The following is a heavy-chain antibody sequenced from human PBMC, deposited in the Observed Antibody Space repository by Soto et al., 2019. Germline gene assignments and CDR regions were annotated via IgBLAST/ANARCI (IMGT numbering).Heavy chain of an antibody. J-gene: IGHJ5*02. V-gene: IGHV1-69*02. CDR3: ARGLAAAGKGKNWFDP. Sequence: QVQLVQSGAEVKKPGSSVKVSCKASGGTFSSYTISWMRQAPGQGIELMGRIIPIPGIANYGQKFQGRVTITADKSTSTGDMELSSLRTEDTAVYFCARGLAAAGKGKNWFDPWGQGTLVTVS. CDR1: GGTFSSYT. D-gene: IGHD6-13*01. CDR2: IIPIPGIA.